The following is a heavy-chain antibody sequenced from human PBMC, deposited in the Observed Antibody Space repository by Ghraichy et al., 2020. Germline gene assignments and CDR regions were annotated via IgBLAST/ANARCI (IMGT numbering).Heavy chain of an antibody. D-gene: IGHD4-17*01. CDR1: GFRFSNYA. V-gene: IGHV3-23*01. Sequence: GGSLRLSCAASGFRFSNYAMTWVRQAPGKGLEWVSAITDNGDATYYADSVKGRFTISRDNSKNTVYMQMNNLRAEDTALYYCTTVGLTQYGDYFDYWGQGTPVTVSS. CDR2: ITDNGDAT. J-gene: IGHJ4*02. CDR3: TTVGLTQYGDYFDY.